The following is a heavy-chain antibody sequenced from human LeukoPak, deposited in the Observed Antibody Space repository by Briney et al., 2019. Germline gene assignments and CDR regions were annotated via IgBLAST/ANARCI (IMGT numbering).Heavy chain of an antibody. V-gene: IGHV3-66*01. CDR2: IYSGGST. CDR1: GFTFSSYA. J-gene: IGHJ4*02. Sequence: GGSLRLSCAASGFTFSSYAMSWVRQAPGKGLEWVSVIYSGGSTFYSNSVRARFTISRDKSKNTVYLHMSSLRVEDTALYFCVRDHFYDVSGYYDLWGQGTLVSVSS. D-gene: IGHD3-22*01. CDR3: VRDHFYDVSGYYDL.